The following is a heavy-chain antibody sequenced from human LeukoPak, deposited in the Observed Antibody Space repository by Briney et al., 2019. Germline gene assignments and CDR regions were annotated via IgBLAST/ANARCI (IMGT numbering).Heavy chain of an antibody. D-gene: IGHD6-13*01. J-gene: IGHJ6*02. CDR2: INHSGST. Sequence: SETLSLTCAVYGGSFSGYYWSWIRQPTGKGLEWIGEINHSGSTNYNPSLKSRVTISVDTSKNQFSLKLSSVTAADAAVYYCARGVAAGTYYYGMDVWGQGTTVTVSS. CDR1: GGSFSGYY. V-gene: IGHV4-34*01. CDR3: ARGVAAGTYYYGMDV.